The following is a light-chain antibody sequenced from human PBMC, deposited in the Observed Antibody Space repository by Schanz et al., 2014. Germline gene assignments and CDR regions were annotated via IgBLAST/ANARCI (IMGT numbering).Light chain of an antibody. CDR1: SSDVGSYNF. V-gene: IGLV2-8*01. Sequence: QSALTQPASVSGSPGQSITISCTGTSSDVGSYNFVSWYKQHPGKAPKLMIFDVSNRPSGVPDRFSGSKSGNTASLTVSGLQAEDEADYYCTSYAGSNNFGVFGTGTKLTVL. J-gene: IGLJ1*01. CDR2: DVS. CDR3: TSYAGSNNFGV.